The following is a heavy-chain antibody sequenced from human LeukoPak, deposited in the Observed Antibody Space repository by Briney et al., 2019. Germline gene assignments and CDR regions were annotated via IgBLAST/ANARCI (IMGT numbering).Heavy chain of an antibody. D-gene: IGHD2-2*01. CDR2: IIPIFGTA. J-gene: IGHJ3*02. Sequence: SVKVSCKASGGTFSSYAISWVRQAPGQGLEWMGGIIPIFGTANYAQKFQGRVTITTDESTSTAYMELSSLRSEDTAVYYCACTDCSSTSCYHTSSDAFDIWGQGTMVTVSS. CDR3: ACTDCSSTSCYHTSSDAFDI. V-gene: IGHV1-69*05. CDR1: GGTFSSYA.